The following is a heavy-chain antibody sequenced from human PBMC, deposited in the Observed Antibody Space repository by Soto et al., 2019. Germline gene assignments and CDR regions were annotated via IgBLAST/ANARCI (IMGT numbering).Heavy chain of an antibody. CDR3: ARDKQYYFDY. V-gene: IGHV3-66*01. CDR1: GFTLSNNY. CDR2: IYSGGST. D-gene: IGHD4-4*01. Sequence: GSLRLSCAASGFTLSNNYMSWVRQAPGKGLEWVSIIYSGGSTYYADSVKDRFTISRDNSENTLYLQMNSLRADDTAVYYCARDKQYYFDYWGQGTLVTVSS. J-gene: IGHJ4*02.